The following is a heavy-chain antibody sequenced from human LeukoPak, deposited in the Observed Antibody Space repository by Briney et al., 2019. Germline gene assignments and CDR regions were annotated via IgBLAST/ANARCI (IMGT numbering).Heavy chain of an antibody. V-gene: IGHV1-69*06. CDR3: ARDGGNYYDSSDYYAAFDY. CDR1: GGTFSSYA. CDR2: IIPIFGTA. Sequence: SVKVSCKASGGTFSSYAISWVRQAPGQGLEWMGGIIPIFGTANYAQKFQGRVTITADKSTSTAYMELSSLRSEDTAVYYCARDGGNYYDSSDYYAAFDYWGQGTLVTVSS. J-gene: IGHJ4*02. D-gene: IGHD3-22*01.